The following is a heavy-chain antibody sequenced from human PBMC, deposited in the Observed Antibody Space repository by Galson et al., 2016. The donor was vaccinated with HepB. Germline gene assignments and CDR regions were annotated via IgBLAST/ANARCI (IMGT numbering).Heavy chain of an antibody. CDR2: INAGNGNT. J-gene: IGHJ6*02. Sequence: SVKVSCKASGYTFTSYAMHWVRQAPGQRLEWMGWINAGNGNTKYSQKFQGRVTITRDTSASTAYMELSSLRSEDTAVYYCARVGHCSSNSCYHYGMDVWGQGTTVTVSS. CDR3: ARVGHCSSNSCYHYGMDV. V-gene: IGHV1-3*01. CDR1: GYTFTSYA. D-gene: IGHD2-2*01.